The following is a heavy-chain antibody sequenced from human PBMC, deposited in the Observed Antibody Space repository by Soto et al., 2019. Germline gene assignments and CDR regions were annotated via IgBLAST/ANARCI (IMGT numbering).Heavy chain of an antibody. J-gene: IGHJ5*02. CDR2: IYYSGST. CDR1: GGSIGSGGCC. Sequence: SETLSLTCTVAGGSIGSGGCCWSLKRQHPGKVLEWIRYIYYSGSTNYNPSLKSRVTISVDTSKNQFSLKLSSVTAADTAVYYCTRSHTRRVLRFLEGPSGWFDPCGQGTLVTVSS. V-gene: IGHV4-61*08. D-gene: IGHD3-3*01. CDR3: TRSHTRRVLRFLEGPSGWFDP.